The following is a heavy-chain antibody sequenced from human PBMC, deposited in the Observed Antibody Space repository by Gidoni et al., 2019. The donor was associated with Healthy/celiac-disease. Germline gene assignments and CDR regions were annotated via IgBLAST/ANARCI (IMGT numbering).Heavy chain of an antibody. CDR2: ISGSGGST. V-gene: IGHV3-23*01. CDR1: GFTFSSYA. CDR3: AKDLGRYCSGGSCYFDY. J-gene: IGHJ4*02. Sequence: EVQLLESGGGLVQPGGSLRLSCAASGFTFSSYAMSWFRQAPWKGLEWVSAISGSGGSTYYADSVKGRFTISRDNSKNTLYLQMNSLRAEDTAVYYCAKDLGRYCSGGSCYFDYWGQGTLVTVSS. D-gene: IGHD2-15*01.